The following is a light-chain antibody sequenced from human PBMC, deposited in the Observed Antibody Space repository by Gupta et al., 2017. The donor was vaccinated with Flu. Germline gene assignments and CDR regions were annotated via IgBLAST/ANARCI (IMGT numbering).Light chain of an antibody. CDR1: QSVSSSY. CDR3: QQYVTWT. J-gene: IGKJ1*01. V-gene: IGKV3-20*01. CDR2: DAS. Sequence: SPGTLSLSPGERATLSCRASQSVSSSYLAWYQQKPGQAPRLLIYDASSRATGIPDRFSGSGSGTDFTLTISGLEPEDFAVYYCQQYVTWTFGQGTKVEIK.